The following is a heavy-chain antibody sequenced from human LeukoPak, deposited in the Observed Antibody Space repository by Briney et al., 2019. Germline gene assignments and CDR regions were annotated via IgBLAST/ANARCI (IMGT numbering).Heavy chain of an antibody. Sequence: EASVKVSCKASGGTFSSYAISWVRQAPGQGLERMGRIIPIFGTANYAQKFQGRVTITTDESTSTAYMELSSLRSEDTAVYYCAEGELPFYWGQGTLVTVSS. V-gene: IGHV1-69*05. J-gene: IGHJ4*02. D-gene: IGHD1-26*01. CDR2: IIPIFGTA. CDR1: GGTFSSYA. CDR3: AEGELPFY.